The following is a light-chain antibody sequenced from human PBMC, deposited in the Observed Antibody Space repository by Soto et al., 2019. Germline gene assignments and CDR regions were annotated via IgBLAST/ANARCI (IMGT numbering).Light chain of an antibody. J-gene: IGKJ2*01. CDR2: AAS. V-gene: IGKV3-15*01. CDR3: QQYNNWPYT. CDR1: QSVSRN. Sequence: EIVMTQSPATLSVSPGERATLSCRASQSVSRNLAWYQQKPGQAPRLLIYAASTRATGIPARFSGSGSRTEFTLTISSLQSEDVAVYYCQQYNNWPYTFGQGTKLEIK.